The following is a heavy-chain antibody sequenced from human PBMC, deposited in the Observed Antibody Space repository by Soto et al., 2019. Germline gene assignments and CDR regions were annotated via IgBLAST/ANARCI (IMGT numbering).Heavy chain of an antibody. V-gene: IGHV3-30*18. CDR1: GFTFSNYG. CDR3: VKPKEHFYDSSPGET. CDR2: ISFDGNNK. D-gene: IGHD3-22*01. Sequence: PGGSLRLSCAASGFTFSNYGMHWVRQAPGKGLEWVAIISFDGNNKYYSDSVKGRFTISRDNSKNMVFLQMNGLRPEDTAVYYCVKPKEHFYDSSPGETWGQGTPVTVSS. J-gene: IGHJ5*02.